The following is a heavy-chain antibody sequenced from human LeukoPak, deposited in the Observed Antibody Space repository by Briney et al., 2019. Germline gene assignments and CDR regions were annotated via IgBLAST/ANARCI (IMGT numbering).Heavy chain of an antibody. CDR1: GYTFTGYY. V-gene: IGHV1-2*02. CDR3: ARHYSYDSSGAFY. CDR2: INPNSGGT. J-gene: IGHJ4*02. D-gene: IGHD3-22*01. Sequence: ASVKVSCKASGYTFTGYYMHWVRQAPGQGLEWMGWINPNSGGTNYAQKFQGRVTMTRDTSISTAYMELSRLRSDDTAVYYCARHYSYDSSGAFYWGQGTLVTVSS.